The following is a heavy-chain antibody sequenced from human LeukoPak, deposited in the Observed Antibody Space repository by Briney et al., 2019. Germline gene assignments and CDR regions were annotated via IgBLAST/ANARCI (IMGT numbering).Heavy chain of an antibody. Sequence: PGGSLRLSCAASGFTFSNYGMNWVRQAPGKGLEWVSVINDSGGSTFYADSVKGRFSISRDNSKLYLQMSSLRAEDTAVYYCARSLRWNLVGFDYWGQGSLVTVSS. CDR2: INDSGGST. V-gene: IGHV3-23*01. J-gene: IGHJ4*02. D-gene: IGHD1-1*01. CDR3: ARSLRWNLVGFDY. CDR1: GFTFSNYG.